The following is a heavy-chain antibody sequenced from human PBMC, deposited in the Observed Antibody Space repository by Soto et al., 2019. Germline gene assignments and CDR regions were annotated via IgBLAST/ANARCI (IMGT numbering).Heavy chain of an antibody. J-gene: IGHJ3*02. CDR1: GGTFSSYA. CDR2: IIPIFGTA. D-gene: IGHD3-16*01. V-gene: IGHV1-69*13. CDR3: ARDWPKNYDYVWGSRGAFDI. Sequence: SVKVSCKASGGTFSSYAISWVRQAPGQGLEWMGGIIPIFGTANYAQKFQGRVTITADESTSTAYMELSSLRSEDTAVYYCARDWPKNYDYVWGSRGAFDIWGQGTMVTVSS.